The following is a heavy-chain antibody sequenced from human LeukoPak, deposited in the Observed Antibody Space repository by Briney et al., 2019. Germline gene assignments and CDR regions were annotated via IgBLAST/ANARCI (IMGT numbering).Heavy chain of an antibody. V-gene: IGHV4-34*01. CDR1: GFTFSNAW. CDR2: INHSGST. D-gene: IGHD1-26*01. J-gene: IGHJ6*02. CDR3: ARGGRGSYPSYYYGMDV. Sequence: LSCSASGFTFSNAWMSWVRQAPGKGLEWIGEINHSGSTNYNPSLKSRVTISVDTSKNQFSLKLSSVTAADTAVYYCARGGRGSYPSYYYGMDVWGQGTTVTVSS.